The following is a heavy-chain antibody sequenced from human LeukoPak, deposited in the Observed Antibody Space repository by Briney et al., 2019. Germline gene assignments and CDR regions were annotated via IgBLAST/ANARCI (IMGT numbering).Heavy chain of an antibody. CDR3: AKPDYYYYYMDV. J-gene: IGHJ6*03. CDR2: INPNSGGT. CDR1: GYTFTGYY. V-gene: IGHV1-2*02. Sequence: ASVKVSCKASGYTFTGYYMHWVRQAPGQGLEWMGWINPNSGGTNYTQKLQGRVTMTRDTSISTAYMELSRLRSDDTAVYYCAKPDYYYYYMDVWGKGTTVTVSS.